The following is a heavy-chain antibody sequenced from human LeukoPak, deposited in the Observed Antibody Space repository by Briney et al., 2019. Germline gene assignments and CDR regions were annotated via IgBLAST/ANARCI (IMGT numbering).Heavy chain of an antibody. J-gene: IGHJ6*03. CDR3: ARDMVRGVSYYYYMDV. CDR2: IYYSGST. D-gene: IGHD3-10*01. V-gene: IGHV4-59*12. CDR1: GGSISSYY. Sequence: SETLSLTCTVSGGSISSYYWSWIRQPPGKGLEWIGYIYYSGSTNYNPSLKSRVTMSVDTSKNQFSLKLSSVTAADTAVYYCARDMVRGVSYYYYMDVWGKGTTVTVSS.